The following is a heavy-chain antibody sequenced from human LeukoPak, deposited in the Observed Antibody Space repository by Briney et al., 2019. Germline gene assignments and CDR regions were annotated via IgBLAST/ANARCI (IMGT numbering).Heavy chain of an antibody. V-gene: IGHV3-30-3*01. CDR1: GFTFSSYA. J-gene: IGHJ6*02. D-gene: IGHD3-3*01. Sequence: GRSLRLSCAASGFTFSSYAMHWVRQAPGKGLEWVAVISYDGSNKYYAGSVKGRFTISRDNSKNTLYLQMNSLRAEDTAVYYCATSARPEYYDFWSGYPQHYYYGMDVWGQGTTVTVSS. CDR2: ISYDGSNK. CDR3: ATSARPEYYDFWSGYPQHYYYGMDV.